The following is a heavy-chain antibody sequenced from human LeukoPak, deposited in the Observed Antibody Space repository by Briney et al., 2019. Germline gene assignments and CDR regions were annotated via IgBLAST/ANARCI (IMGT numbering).Heavy chain of an antibody. CDR3: ANDSPDYYDSSLKWPLDY. Sequence: GGSLRLSCAASGFTFSNYNMNWVRQAPGKGQEWVSAISGSGGSTYYADSVKGRFTISRDTSKNTLYLQMNSLRAEDTAVYYCANDSPDYYDSSLKWPLDYWGQGTLVTVSS. CDR2: ISGSGGST. V-gene: IGHV3-23*01. J-gene: IGHJ4*02. CDR1: GFTFSNYN. D-gene: IGHD3-22*01.